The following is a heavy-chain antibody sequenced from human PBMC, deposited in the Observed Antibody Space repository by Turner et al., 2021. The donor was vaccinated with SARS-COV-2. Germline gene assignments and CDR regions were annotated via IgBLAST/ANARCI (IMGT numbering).Heavy chain of an antibody. J-gene: IGHJ6*02. CDR2: IYYSGST. D-gene: IGHD5-12*01. V-gene: IGHV4-39*05. CDR1: VGSTSRSGYY. Sequence: QLQLQESGPGVVKPSETPSLTCTVSVGSTSRSGYYWGWVRQPPGKGLEWIGSIYYSGSTYYNPSLKKRLTITVDTSKNQFSLKLSSVTAADTAVYYCATEYVNMVATHRYYSYAMDVWGQGTTVTVSS. CDR3: ATEYVNMVATHRYYSYAMDV.